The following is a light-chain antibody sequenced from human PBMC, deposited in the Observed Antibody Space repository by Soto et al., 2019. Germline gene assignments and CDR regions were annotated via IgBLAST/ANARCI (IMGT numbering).Light chain of an antibody. CDR3: QQRSNWPIT. Sequence: IVMTQSPATLSMSPGERATLSCRAGQSVSSNYLAWYQQKPGQAPRLLIYDASNRATGIPARFSGSGSGTDFTLTISSLEPEDFAVYYCQQRSNWPITFGQGTRLEI. CDR1: QSVSSNY. V-gene: IGKV3D-20*02. CDR2: DAS. J-gene: IGKJ5*01.